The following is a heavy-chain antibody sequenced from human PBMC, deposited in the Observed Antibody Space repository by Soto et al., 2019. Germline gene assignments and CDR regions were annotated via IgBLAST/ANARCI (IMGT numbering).Heavy chain of an antibody. CDR2: ISGSGGST. CDR3: AKDESLVVPAAIFVPGGMDV. D-gene: IGHD2-2*02. J-gene: IGHJ6*02. V-gene: IGHV3-23*01. CDR1: GFTFSSYA. Sequence: EVQLLESGGGLVQPGGSLRLSCAASGFTFSSYAMSWVRQAPGKGLEWVSAISGSGGSTYYADSVKGRFTISRDNSKNTLYLQMNSLRAEDTAVYYCAKDESLVVPAAIFVPGGMDVWGQGTTVTVSS.